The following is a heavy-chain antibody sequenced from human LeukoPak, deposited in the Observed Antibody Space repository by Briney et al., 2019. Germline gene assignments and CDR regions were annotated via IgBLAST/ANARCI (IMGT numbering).Heavy chain of an antibody. V-gene: IGHV3-23*01. CDR1: GFTFSSYA. D-gene: IGHD2-21*02. CDR3: AKPVGYCGGDCYAFDY. Sequence: PGGSLRLSCAASGFTFSSYAMSWVRQAPGKWLEWVSAISGSGGSTYYADSVKGRFTISRDNSKNTLYLQMNSLRAEDTAVYYCAKPVGYCGGDCYAFDYWGQGTLVTVSS. J-gene: IGHJ4*02. CDR2: ISGSGGST.